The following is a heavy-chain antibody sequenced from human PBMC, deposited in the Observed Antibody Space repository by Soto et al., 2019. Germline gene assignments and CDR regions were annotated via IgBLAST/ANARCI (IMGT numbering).Heavy chain of an antibody. CDR2: IYYSGST. CDR3: ARGDSSGWPVDY. D-gene: IGHD6-19*01. J-gene: IGHJ4*02. V-gene: IGHV4-59*01. Sequence: KTSETLSLTCTVSGGSISSYYWSWIRQPPGKGLEWIGYIYYSGSTNYNPSLKSRVTISVDTSKNQFSLKLSSVTAADTAVYYCARGDSSGWPVDYWGQGTLVTVSS. CDR1: GGSISSYY.